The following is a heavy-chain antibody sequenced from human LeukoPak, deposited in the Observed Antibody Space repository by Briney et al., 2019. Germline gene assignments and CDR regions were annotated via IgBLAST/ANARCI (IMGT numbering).Heavy chain of an antibody. Sequence: KPGGSLRLSCAASGFTFSDYYMSWIHQAPGKGLEWVSYISSSGSTIYYADSVKGRFTISRDNAKNSLYLQMDSLRAEETAVYFCARGVTMVVSSRAFDLWGQGTLVTVSS. V-gene: IGHV3-11*04. CDR1: GFTFSDYY. CDR3: ARGVTMVVSSRAFDL. CDR2: ISSSGSTI. J-gene: IGHJ3*01. D-gene: IGHD4/OR15-4a*01.